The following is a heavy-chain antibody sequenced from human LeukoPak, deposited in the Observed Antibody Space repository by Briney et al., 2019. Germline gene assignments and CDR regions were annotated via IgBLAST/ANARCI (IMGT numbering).Heavy chain of an antibody. Sequence: PGGSLRLSYAASGFTFSSYWMSWVRQAPGKGLEWVANIKQDGSEKYYVDSVKGRFTISRDNAKNSLYLQMNSLRAEDTAVYYCARDDFWSGYYNWFDPWGQGTLVAVSS. D-gene: IGHD3-3*01. CDR2: IKQDGSEK. CDR1: GFTFSSYW. CDR3: ARDDFWSGYYNWFDP. V-gene: IGHV3-7*01. J-gene: IGHJ5*02.